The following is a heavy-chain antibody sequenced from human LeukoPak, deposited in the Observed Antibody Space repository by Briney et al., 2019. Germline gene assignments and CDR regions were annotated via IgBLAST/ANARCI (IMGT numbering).Heavy chain of an antibody. J-gene: IGHJ4*02. CDR2: INTGNGNT. Sequence: ASVKVSCKAFGYTFTTYAIHWVRQAPGQRLEWMGWINTGNGNTKYSQKFQGRVTITRDTSASTAYMALSSLRFEDTAIYYCARVYRERSYFDYWGQGTLVTVSS. V-gene: IGHV1-3*04. D-gene: IGHD4-11*01. CDR1: GYTFTTYA. CDR3: ARVYRERSYFDY.